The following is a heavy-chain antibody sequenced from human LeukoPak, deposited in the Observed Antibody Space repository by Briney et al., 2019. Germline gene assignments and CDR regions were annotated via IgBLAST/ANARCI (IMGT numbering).Heavy chain of an antibody. CDR2: IYSDGSRT. Sequence: PGGSLRLSCAASGFTFDTYWMHWVRQGPGKGLVWVSRIYSDGSRTTYADSVRGRFTISGDNAKNTLYLQMNSLRAEDTAMYYCARSGRGGAFDIWGQGTMVTASS. J-gene: IGHJ3*02. CDR3: ARSGRGGAFDI. V-gene: IGHV3-74*01. CDR1: GFTFDTYW. D-gene: IGHD1-26*01.